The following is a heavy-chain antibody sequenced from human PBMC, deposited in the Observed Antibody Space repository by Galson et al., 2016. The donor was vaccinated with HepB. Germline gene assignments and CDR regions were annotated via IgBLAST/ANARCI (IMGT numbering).Heavy chain of an antibody. D-gene: IGHD6-13*01. CDR2: VYTSGNT. J-gene: IGHJ6*04. CDR3: ARVLSEGSWYPPQHHYYGMDV. V-gene: IGHV4-61*02. CDR1: GGSINSGSFY. Sequence: TLSLTCTVSGGSINSGSFYWSWIRQPAGKGLEWIGRVYTSGNTDYNPSLKSRVTMSVDTSKNQFSLRLTSVTAADTAVYYCARVLSEGSWYPPQHHYYGMDVWGKGTTVTVSS.